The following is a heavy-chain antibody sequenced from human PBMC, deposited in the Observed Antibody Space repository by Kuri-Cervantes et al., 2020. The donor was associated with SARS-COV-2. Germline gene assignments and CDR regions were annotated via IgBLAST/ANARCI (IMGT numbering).Heavy chain of an antibody. J-gene: IGHJ6*02. CDR3: ARQFEGYRGWSANYYYYYGMDV. CDR1: GCSFRDYY. CDR2: INHSGKT. Sequence: ESLKISCAGYGCSFRDYYWSWVRQPPGKGLEWIGEINHSGKTNYDPSLKSRVTISVDTSKNQFSLKLSAVTAADTAVYYCARQFEGYRGWSANYYYYYGMDVWGQGTTVTVSS. V-gene: IGHV4-34*01. D-gene: IGHD6-13*01.